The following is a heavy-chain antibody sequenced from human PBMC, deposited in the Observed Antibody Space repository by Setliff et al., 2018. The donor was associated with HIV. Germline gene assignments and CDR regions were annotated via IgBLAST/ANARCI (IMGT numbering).Heavy chain of an antibody. D-gene: IGHD1-26*01. CDR2: INQDESEK. CDR3: VKGRSGSYHW. CDR1: GFIFRNYW. V-gene: IGHV3-7*01. Sequence: GGSLRLSCAVSGFIFRNYWMTWVRQAPGRGLEWVASINQDESEKYYGDSVKGRFTISRDNFKNTQYLQMNNLRPEDTAVYYCVKGRSGSYHWWGQGTLVTVSS. J-gene: IGHJ4*02.